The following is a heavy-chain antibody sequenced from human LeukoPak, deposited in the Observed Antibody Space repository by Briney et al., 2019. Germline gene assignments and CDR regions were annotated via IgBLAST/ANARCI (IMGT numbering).Heavy chain of an antibody. Sequence: SQTLSLTCTVSAGSINSGDYYWSWIRQPAGKGLEWIGRIYSPGTNYNYNPSVKSRVTISIDTSKYQFSLKLTSVTAADTAVYYCARGIGTSYDSSRDAFDIWGQGTMVTVSS. CDR3: ARGIGTSYDSSRDAFDI. J-gene: IGHJ3*02. V-gene: IGHV4-61*02. CDR2: IYSPGT. CDR1: AGSINSGDYY. D-gene: IGHD3-22*01.